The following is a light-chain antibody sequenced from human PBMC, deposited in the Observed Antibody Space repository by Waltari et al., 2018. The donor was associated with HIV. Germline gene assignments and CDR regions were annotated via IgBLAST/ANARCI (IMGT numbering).Light chain of an antibody. CDR3: HQYNNWPRT. CDR2: GAS. Sequence: EIVMTQSPATLSVSPGERATLSCRASQSVSSNLAWYQQKPGQAPSLLIYGASTRATAIPARFSGGGSGTEFTLTISSLQSEDFAVYYCHQYNNWPRTFGQGTKVEIK. V-gene: IGKV3-15*01. J-gene: IGKJ1*01. CDR1: QSVSSN.